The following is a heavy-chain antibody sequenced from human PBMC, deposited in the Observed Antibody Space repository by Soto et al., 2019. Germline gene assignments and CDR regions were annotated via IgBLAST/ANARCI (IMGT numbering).Heavy chain of an antibody. Sequence: QVQLVQSGAEVTKPGASVKVSCKASGYTFTSYGISWVRQAPGQGLEWMGWISAYNGNTNYSQKLQGRVTMTTDTAPSTAYMELRRLRSDETAVYYCVRDNPPLGYWGQGTLVTVSS. CDR2: ISAYNGNT. CDR3: VRDNPPLGY. J-gene: IGHJ4*02. V-gene: IGHV1-18*01. CDR1: GYTFTSYG.